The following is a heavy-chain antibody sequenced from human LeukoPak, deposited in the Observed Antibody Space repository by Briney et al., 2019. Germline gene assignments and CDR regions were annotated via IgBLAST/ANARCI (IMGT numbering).Heavy chain of an antibody. V-gene: IGHV3-23*01. Sequence: XRLSCAASGFTFSSYWMSWVRQAPGKGLEWVSAISGSGGSTYYADSVKGRLTISRDNSKNRLYLQMNSLRAEDTAVYYCAKVMYYDFWSGYPNYYYYGMDVWGQGTTVTVSS. J-gene: IGHJ6*02. CDR1: GFTFSSYW. D-gene: IGHD3-3*01. CDR2: ISGSGGST. CDR3: AKVMYYDFWSGYPNYYYYGMDV.